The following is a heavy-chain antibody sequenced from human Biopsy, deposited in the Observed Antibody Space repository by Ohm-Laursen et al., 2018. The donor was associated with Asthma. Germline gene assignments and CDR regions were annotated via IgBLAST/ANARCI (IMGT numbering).Heavy chain of an antibody. J-gene: IGHJ6*02. CDR3: ARAVDYSHYYGIDV. D-gene: IGHD3-10*01. CDR1: GYTFNSAG. CDR2: ISVYNGKT. V-gene: IGHV1-18*01. Sequence: ASVKVSCNTSGYTFNSAGITWVRQAPGQWLEWKRWISVYNGKTKVAQKLQDRVTMITDTSTSTAYMELRSLRSDDTAVYFCARAVDYSHYYGIDVWGQGTTVTVS.